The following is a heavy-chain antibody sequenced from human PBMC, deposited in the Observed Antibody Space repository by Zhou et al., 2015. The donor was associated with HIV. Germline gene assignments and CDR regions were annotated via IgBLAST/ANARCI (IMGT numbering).Heavy chain of an antibody. J-gene: IGHJ3*02. CDR3: ARGVYSSGWYKWADAFDI. Sequence: QVQLVQSGAEVKKPGSSVKVSCKASGGTFSSYAISWVRQAPGQGLEWMGGIIPIFGTANYAQKFQGRVTITADESTSTAYMELSSLRSEDTAVYYCARGVYSSGWYKWADAFDIWGQGTMVTVSS. CDR2: IIPIFGTA. CDR1: GGTFSSYA. D-gene: IGHD6-19*01. V-gene: IGHV1-69*01.